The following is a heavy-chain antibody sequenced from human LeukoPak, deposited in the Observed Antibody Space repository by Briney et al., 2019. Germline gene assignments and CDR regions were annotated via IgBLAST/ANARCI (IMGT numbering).Heavy chain of an antibody. J-gene: IGHJ4*02. CDR1: GFTFSSYW. CDR3: AKDFGRYSSSWYGY. D-gene: IGHD6-13*01. Sequence: GGSLRLSCAASGFTFSSYWMSWVRQAPGKGLEWVANIKQDGSEKYYVDSVKGRFTISRDNAKNSLYLQMNSLRAEDTALYYCAKDFGRYSSSWYGYWGQGTLVTVSS. CDR2: IKQDGSEK. V-gene: IGHV3-7*03.